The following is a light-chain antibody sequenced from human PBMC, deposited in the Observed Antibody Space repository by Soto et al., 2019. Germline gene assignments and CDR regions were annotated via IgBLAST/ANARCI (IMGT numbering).Light chain of an antibody. Sequence: DIQMTQSPPSLSASVGDRVTITCQASQDISNYLNWYQQKPGKAPKLLIYDASNLETGVPSRFSGSGSETHFTLTINSLQPEDIATYYCQQYDNYDITFGQGTRLEIK. J-gene: IGKJ5*01. V-gene: IGKV1-33*01. CDR3: QQYDNYDIT. CDR2: DAS. CDR1: QDISNY.